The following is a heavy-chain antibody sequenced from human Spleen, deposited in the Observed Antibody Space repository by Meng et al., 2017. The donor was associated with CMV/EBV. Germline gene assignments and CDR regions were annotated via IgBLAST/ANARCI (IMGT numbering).Heavy chain of an antibody. J-gene: IGHJ6*02. Sequence: GESLKISCAASGFSLSDYFMSWIRQAPGKGLEWISCISSSDNRAYYADSVKGRFTISRDNAKNSLYLQMNSLTAEDTAVYYCARSPNWNYDHHYYGMDVWGQGTTVTVSS. CDR2: ISSSDNRA. V-gene: IGHV3-11*01. CDR1: GFSLSDYF. D-gene: IGHD1-7*01. CDR3: ARSPNWNYDHHYYGMDV.